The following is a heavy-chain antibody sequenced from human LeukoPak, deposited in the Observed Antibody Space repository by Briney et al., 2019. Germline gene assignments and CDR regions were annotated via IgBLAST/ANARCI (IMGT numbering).Heavy chain of an antibody. D-gene: IGHD5-24*01. V-gene: IGHV1-18*01. Sequence: GASVKVSCKASGGTFTSYGISWVRQAPGQGLEWMGWISAYNGNTNYAQKLQGRVTMTTDTSTSTAYMELRSLRSEDTAVYYCVARDGYNYDPLYYGMDVWGQGTTVTVSS. J-gene: IGHJ6*02. CDR2: ISAYNGNT. CDR1: GGTFTSYG. CDR3: VARDGYNYDPLYYGMDV.